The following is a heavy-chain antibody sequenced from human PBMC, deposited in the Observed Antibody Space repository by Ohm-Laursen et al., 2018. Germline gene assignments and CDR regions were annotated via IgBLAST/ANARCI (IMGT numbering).Heavy chain of an antibody. J-gene: IGHJ4*02. Sequence: SLRLSCSASGFTFSSYAMHWVRQAPGKGLEWVSGISWNNGYIGYADSVKGRFTISRDNAKNSLYLQMNSLRAEDTALYYCAKTKHYYDSSGCFDYWGQGTLVTVSS. D-gene: IGHD3-22*01. V-gene: IGHV3-9*01. CDR3: AKTKHYYDSSGCFDY. CDR1: GFTFSSYA. CDR2: ISWNNGYI.